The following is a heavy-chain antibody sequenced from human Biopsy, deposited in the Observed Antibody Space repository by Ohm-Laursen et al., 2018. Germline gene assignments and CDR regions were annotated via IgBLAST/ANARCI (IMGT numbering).Heavy chain of an antibody. J-gene: IGHJ6*02. CDR2: VFYSGTT. Sequence: SETLSLTCPVSGSSIGTFDYYWGWVRQPPGKGLEWIGCVFYSGTTYYNPPLKSRVSISVDTSRNQVSLTLSSVTAADTAVYYCARDSGILNYGNFKYYHYYGMDVWGQGTKVTVSS. CDR1: GSSIGTFDYY. D-gene: IGHD4-11*01. V-gene: IGHV4-39*07. CDR3: ARDSGILNYGNFKYYHYYGMDV.